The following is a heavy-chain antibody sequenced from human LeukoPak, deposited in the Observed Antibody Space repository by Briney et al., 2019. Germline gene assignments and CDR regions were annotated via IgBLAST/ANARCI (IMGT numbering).Heavy chain of an antibody. CDR2: ISAYNGNT. J-gene: IGHJ6*04. CDR1: GYTFTSYG. Sequence: GASVKVSCKASGYTFTSYGICWVRQAPGQGLEWMGWISAYNGNTNYAQKLQGRVTMTTDTSTSTAYMELRSLRSDDTAVYYCARDKSYYDILTGYYYYYGMDVWGKGTTVTVSS. D-gene: IGHD3-9*01. V-gene: IGHV1-18*04. CDR3: ARDKSYYDILTGYYYYYGMDV.